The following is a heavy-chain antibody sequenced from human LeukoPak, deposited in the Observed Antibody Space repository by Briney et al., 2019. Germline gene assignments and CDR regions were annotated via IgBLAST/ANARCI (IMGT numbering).Heavy chain of an antibody. CDR2: ISSTSSYI. CDR3: ARDGRSDWYAVDY. CDR1: GFTFSSYT. J-gene: IGHJ4*02. D-gene: IGHD6-19*01. V-gene: IGHV3-21*06. Sequence: KPGGSLRLSCAASGFTFSSYTMNWVRQAPGKGLEWVSSISSTSSYIYYADSVKGRFTISRDNAKNSLYLQMNSLSAEDTAVYYCARDGRSDWYAVDYWGQGTLVTVSS.